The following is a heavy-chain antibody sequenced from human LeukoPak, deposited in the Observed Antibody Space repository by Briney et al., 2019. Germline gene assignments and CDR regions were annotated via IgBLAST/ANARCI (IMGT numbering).Heavy chain of an antibody. V-gene: IGHV3-30*02. CDR3: AKGNDFWSGCLTDY. D-gene: IGHD3-3*01. CDR2: IRYDGSNK. J-gene: IGHJ4*02. CDR1: GFTFSSYG. Sequence: GGSLRLSCAASGFTFSSYGMHWVRQAPGKGLEWVAFIRYDGSNKYYADSAKGRFTISRDNSKNTLYLQMNSLRAEDTAVYYCAKGNDFWSGCLTDYWGQGTLVTVSS.